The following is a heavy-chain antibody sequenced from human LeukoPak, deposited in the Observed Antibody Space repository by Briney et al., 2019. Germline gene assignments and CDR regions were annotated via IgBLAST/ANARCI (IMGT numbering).Heavy chain of an antibody. J-gene: IGHJ6*02. Sequence: GGSLRLSCAASGFTFSSYAMHWVRQAPGKGLEWVAVISYDGSNKYYADSVKGRFTISRDNSKNTLYLQMNSLRAEDTAVYYCARDFNPLPRNYGMDVWGQGTTVTVSS. CDR3: ARDFNPLPRNYGMDV. CDR2: ISYDGSNK. CDR1: GFTFSSYA. V-gene: IGHV3-30-3*01.